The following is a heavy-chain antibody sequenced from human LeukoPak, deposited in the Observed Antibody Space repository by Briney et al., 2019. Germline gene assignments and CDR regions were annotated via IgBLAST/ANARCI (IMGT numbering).Heavy chain of an antibody. D-gene: IGHD6-6*01. CDR3: ARDRDIAARPYDYYYYMDV. J-gene: IGHJ6*03. CDR1: GFIFSDYY. Sequence: GGSLKLSCGASGFIFSDYYMSWIRQAPGKGLEWISYISSSGTPKYYADSVKGRFTISKDNAKKSLFLQMNSLRDEDTAVYYCARDRDIAARPYDYYYYMDVWGKGTTVTVSS. CDR2: ISSSGTPK. V-gene: IGHV3-11*01.